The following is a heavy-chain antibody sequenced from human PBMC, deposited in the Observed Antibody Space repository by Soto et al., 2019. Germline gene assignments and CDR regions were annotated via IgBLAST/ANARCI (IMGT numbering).Heavy chain of an antibody. D-gene: IGHD3-22*01. J-gene: IGHJ6*02. V-gene: IGHV3-15*01. CDR2: IKSKTDGGTT. Sequence: EVQLVESGGGLVKPGGSLRLSCAASGFTFSNAWMSWVRQAPGKGREWVGRIKSKTDGGTTDYAAPVKGRFTISRDDSKNTLYLQMNSLKTEDTAVYYCTTDLYYYDSSGYYTDLGYYYGMDVWGQGTTVTVSS. CDR3: TTDLYYYDSSGYYTDLGYYYGMDV. CDR1: GFTFSNAW.